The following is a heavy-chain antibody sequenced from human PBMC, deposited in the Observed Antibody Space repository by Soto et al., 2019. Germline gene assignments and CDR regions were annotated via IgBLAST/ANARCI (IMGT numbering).Heavy chain of an antibody. V-gene: IGHV3-48*01. CDR2: ISSSSSTI. CDR3: ASPSYDYIWGSYHPIDAFDI. CDR1: GFTFSSYS. Sequence: PGGSLRLSCAASGFTFSSYSMNWVRQAPGRGLEWVSYISSSSSTIYYADSVKGRFTISRDNAKNSLYLQMNSLRAEDTAVYYCASPSYDYIWGSYHPIDAFDIWGQGTMVTVSS. D-gene: IGHD3-16*02. J-gene: IGHJ3*02.